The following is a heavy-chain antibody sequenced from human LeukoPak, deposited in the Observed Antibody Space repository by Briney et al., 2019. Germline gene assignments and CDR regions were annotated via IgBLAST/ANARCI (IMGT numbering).Heavy chain of an antibody. J-gene: IGHJ3*02. D-gene: IGHD2-2*01. CDR1: GFTFSSYG. V-gene: IGHV3-30*02. CDR3: APDIVVVPAAADASDI. Sequence: PGGSLRLSCAASGFTFSSYGMHWVRQAPGKGLEWVALIWDEGSNKYYADSVKGRFTISRDNSKNTLYLQMNSLGAEDTAVYYCAPDIVVVPAAADASDIWGQGTMVTVSS. CDR2: IWDEGSNK.